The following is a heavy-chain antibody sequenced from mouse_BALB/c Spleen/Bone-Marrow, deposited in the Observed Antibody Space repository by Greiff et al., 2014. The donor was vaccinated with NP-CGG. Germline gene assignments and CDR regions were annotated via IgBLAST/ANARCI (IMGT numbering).Heavy chain of an antibody. J-gene: IGHJ4*01. D-gene: IGHD1-1*01. CDR3: ARRHSFYGSSYGAMDY. Sequence: EVQGVESGPELVKPGASVKMSCKASGYTFTNYVMHWVKQKPGQGLEWIGYVNPYNDGTKYNEKFKGKATLTSDKSSGTAYMELSSLTSEASAVYYCARRHSFYGSSYGAMDYWGQGTSVTVSS. CDR2: VNPYNDGT. CDR1: GYTFTNYV. V-gene: IGHV1-14*01.